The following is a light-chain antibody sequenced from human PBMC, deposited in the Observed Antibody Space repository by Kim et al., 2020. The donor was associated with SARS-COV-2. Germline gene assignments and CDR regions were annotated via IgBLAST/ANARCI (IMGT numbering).Light chain of an antibody. J-gene: IGLJ3*02. CDR2: VNSDGSH. CDR1: SGHSSYA. CDR3: QTWDTGSWV. Sequence: ASVKLTCTLSSGHSSYAIAWHQQHPEKGPRYLMKVNSDGSHTKGDGIPDRFSGSSSGAERYLPISSLQSEDEADYYCQTWDTGSWVFGGGTQLTVL. V-gene: IGLV4-69*01.